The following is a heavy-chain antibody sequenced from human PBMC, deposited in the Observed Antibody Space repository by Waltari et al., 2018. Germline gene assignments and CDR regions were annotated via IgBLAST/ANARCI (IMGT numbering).Heavy chain of an antibody. CDR2: INHSGNT. Sequence: QVQLQQWGAGLLKPSETLSLTCAVYGGSFSGYYWSWIRQPPGKGLEWIGEINHSGNTNYNPSLKSRVTISVDTSKNQFSLKLSSVTAADTAVYYCARAVINSSSRRKYYYYYMDVWGKGTTVTVSS. CDR1: GGSFSGYY. J-gene: IGHJ6*03. CDR3: ARAVINSSSRRKYYYYYMDV. D-gene: IGHD6-13*01. V-gene: IGHV4-34*01.